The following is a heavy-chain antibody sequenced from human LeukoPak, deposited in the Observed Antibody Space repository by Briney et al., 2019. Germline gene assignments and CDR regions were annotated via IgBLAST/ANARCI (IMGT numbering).Heavy chain of an antibody. J-gene: IGHJ4*02. D-gene: IGHD3-22*01. CDR3: ARDYYEGSFDY. Sequence: GGSLRLSCAASGFTFSSYAMHWVRQAPGKGLEWVAVISYDGSNKYYAGSVKGRFTISRDNSKNTLYLQMNSLRAEDTAVYYCARDYYEGSFDYWGQGTLVTVSS. V-gene: IGHV3-30-3*01. CDR2: ISYDGSNK. CDR1: GFTFSSYA.